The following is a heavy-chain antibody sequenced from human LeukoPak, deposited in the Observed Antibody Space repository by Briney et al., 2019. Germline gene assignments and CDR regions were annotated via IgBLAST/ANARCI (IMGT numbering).Heavy chain of an antibody. Sequence: SETLSLTCTVSGGSISSYYWNWIRQPPGKGLVWIGYIYYSGSTNYNPSLKSRVTISVDTSKNQFSLKLSSVTAADTAVYYCARGGWYPESFQHWGQGALVTVSS. CDR2: IYYSGST. D-gene: IGHD6-19*01. CDR1: GGSISSYY. J-gene: IGHJ1*01. CDR3: ARGGWYPESFQH. V-gene: IGHV4-59*01.